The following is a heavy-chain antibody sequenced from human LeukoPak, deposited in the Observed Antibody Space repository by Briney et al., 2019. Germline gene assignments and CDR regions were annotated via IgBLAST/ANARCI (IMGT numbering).Heavy chain of an antibody. J-gene: IGHJ4*02. CDR1: GFTFSSYG. V-gene: IGHV3-23*01. D-gene: IGHD6-13*01. CDR3: ARGGAGVYFFDY. Sequence: GGSLRLSCAASGFTFSSYGMTWVRQAPGKGLEWVSTISGTGDNTCYADSVKGRFTISRDNSKNMLFLQMNSLRAEDTAVYYCARGGAGVYFFDYWGQGILVTVSS. CDR2: ISGTGDNT.